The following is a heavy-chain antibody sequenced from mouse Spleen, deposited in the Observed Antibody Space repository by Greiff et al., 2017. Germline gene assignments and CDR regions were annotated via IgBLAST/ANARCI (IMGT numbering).Heavy chain of an antibody. J-gene: IGHJ3*01. CDR1: GFTFSSYA. CDR2: ISSGGSYT. CDR3: ARRRGYSPGY. V-gene: IGHV5-9-1*01. Sequence: DVKLVESGGGLVKPGGSLKLSCAASGFTFSSYAMSWVRQTPEKRLEWVATISSGGSYTYYPDSVKGRFTISRDNAKNTLYLQMSSRRSEDTAMYYCARRRGYSPGYWGQGTLVTVSA. D-gene: IGHD3-1*01.